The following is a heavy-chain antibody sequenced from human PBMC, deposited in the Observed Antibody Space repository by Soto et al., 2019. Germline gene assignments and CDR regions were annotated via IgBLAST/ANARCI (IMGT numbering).Heavy chain of an antibody. J-gene: IGHJ4*02. CDR2: ISSSSSYI. Sequence: GGSLRLSCAASGFTFSSYSMNWVRQAPGKGLEWVSSISSSSSYIYYADSVKGRFTISRDNAKNSLYLQMNSLRAEDTAVYYCERDSLLSDSYFDYWGQGTLVTVSS. D-gene: IGHD1-26*01. CDR3: ERDSLLSDSYFDY. CDR1: GFTFSSYS. V-gene: IGHV3-21*01.